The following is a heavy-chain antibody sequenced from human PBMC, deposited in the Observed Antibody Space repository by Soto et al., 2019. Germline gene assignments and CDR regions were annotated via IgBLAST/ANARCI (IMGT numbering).Heavy chain of an antibody. CDR2: ISASGRDP. V-gene: IGHV3-23*01. CDR3: AKDAPRRSGWYHFDY. J-gene: IGHJ4*02. Sequence: GGSLRLSCAASGFTFSMQDMCWVRQAPGKGLEWISGISASGRDPQYADSVKGRFTISRDNYRNTLFLQMNSLTADDTAVYFCAKDAPRRSGWYHFDYWGQGALVTAPQ. CDR1: GFTFSMQD. D-gene: IGHD6-19*01.